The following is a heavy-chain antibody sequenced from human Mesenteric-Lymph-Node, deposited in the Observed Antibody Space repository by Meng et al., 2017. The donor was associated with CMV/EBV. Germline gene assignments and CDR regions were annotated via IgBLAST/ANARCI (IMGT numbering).Heavy chain of an antibody. CDR1: GDYISAYF. CDR2: VHVSRGT. V-gene: IGHV4-59*12. J-gene: IGHJ5*02. Sequence: SETLSLTCTISGDYISAYFWTWIREVPGKGLEWIGHVHVSRGTNSNPSLNSRVTISADTSKNQLSLSLTSVTAADTAVYYCARGRWTGGWFDPWGQGILVTVSS. D-gene: IGHD3/OR15-3a*01. CDR3: ARGRWTGGWFDP.